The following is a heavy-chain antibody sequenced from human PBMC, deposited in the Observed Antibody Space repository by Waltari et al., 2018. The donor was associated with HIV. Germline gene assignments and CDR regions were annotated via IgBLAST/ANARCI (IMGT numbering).Heavy chain of an antibody. J-gene: IGHJ3*01. V-gene: IGHV3-23*01. CDR1: QLSFTPNA. CDR2: ISSNSGSA. CDR3: AKDVAPYPSFHGFDV. D-gene: IGHD2-21*01. Sequence: AQMWQSGGGMIQPGGSLRLPCTQSQLSFTPNAMTWVRQAPGKGLEWVSTISSNSGSAYYVESVRGRFTISRDNSRNTLYLQLNNLKAEDTALYFCAKDVAPYPSFHGFDVWGQGTLVTVSS.